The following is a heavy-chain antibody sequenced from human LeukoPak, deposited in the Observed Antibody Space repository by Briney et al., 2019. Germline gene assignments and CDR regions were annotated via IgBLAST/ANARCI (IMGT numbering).Heavy chain of an antibody. CDR2: VSAYNGKT. V-gene: IGHV1-18*01. CDR1: GYTFTTYG. J-gene: IGHJ3*02. D-gene: IGHD6-13*01. CDR3: ARDWGIIATATGVFDT. Sequence: ASVKVSCKASGYTFTTYGIGWVRQAPGRGLEWMGWVSAYNGKTNYAQKLQGRVTMTTDTSTNTAHMELMNLTSDDTAVYYCARDWGIIATATGVFDTWARGQWSPSLQ.